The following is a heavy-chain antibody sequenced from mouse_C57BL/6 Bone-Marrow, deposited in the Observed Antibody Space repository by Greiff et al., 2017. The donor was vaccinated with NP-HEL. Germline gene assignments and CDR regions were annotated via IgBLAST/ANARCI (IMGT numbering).Heavy chain of an antibody. CDR2: ISYDGSN. V-gene: IGHV3-6*01. J-gene: IGHJ4*01. CDR3: ARYGYEMDY. Sequence: EVQLQESGPGLVKPSQSLSLTCSVTGYSITSGYYWNWIRQLPGNKLEWMGYISYDGSNNYNPSLKNRITITRDTSKNQFSLKLNSVTTEDTATYYCARYGYEMDYWGQGTSVTVSS. CDR1: GYSITSGYY. D-gene: IGHD2-2*01.